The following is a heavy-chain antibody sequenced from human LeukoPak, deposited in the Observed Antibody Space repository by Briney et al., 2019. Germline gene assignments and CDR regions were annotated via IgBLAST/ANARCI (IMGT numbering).Heavy chain of an antibody. V-gene: IGHV3-30*18. CDR1: GFTFSSYG. J-gene: IGHJ6*02. CDR2: ISYDGSNK. D-gene: IGHD2-15*01. Sequence: GGSLRLSCAASGFTFSSYGMHWVRQAPGKGLEWVAVISYDGSNKYYADSVKGRFTISRDNSKNTLYLQMNSLRAEDTAVYYCAKVEVWDIVVVYGMDVWGQGTTVTVSS. CDR3: AKVEVWDIVVVYGMDV.